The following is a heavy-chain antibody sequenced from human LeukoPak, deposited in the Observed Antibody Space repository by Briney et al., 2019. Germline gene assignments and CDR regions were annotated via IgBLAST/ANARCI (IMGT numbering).Heavy chain of an antibody. CDR2: INHSGST. CDR3: ARDRGIAAAGAFDY. Sequence: SETLSLTCAVYGGSFSGYYWSWIRQPPGKGLEWIGEINHSGSTNYNPSLKSRVTISVDTSKNQFSLKLSSVTAADTAVYYCARDRGIAAAGAFDYWGQGTLVTVSS. D-gene: IGHD6-13*01. CDR1: GGSFSGYY. V-gene: IGHV4-34*01. J-gene: IGHJ4*02.